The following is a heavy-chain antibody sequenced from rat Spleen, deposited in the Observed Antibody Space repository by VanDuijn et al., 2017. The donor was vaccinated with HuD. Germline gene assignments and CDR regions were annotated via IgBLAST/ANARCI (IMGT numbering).Heavy chain of an antibody. CDR2: IWTGGST. V-gene: IGHV2-43*01. CDR1: GFSLTSYH. D-gene: IGHD1-2*01. Sequence: QVQLKESGPGLVQPSQTLSLACTVSGFSLTSYHVHWVRQPSGKGLEWMGVIWTGGSTEYNSALKSRLSISRDTSKSQVFLKMNSLQTEDTATYYCARVAAISHYWYFDFWGPGTMVTVSS. CDR3: ARVAAISHYWYFDF. J-gene: IGHJ1*01.